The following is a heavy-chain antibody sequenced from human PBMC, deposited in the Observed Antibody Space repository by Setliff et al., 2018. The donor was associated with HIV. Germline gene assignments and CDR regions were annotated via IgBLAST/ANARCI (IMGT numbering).Heavy chain of an antibody. CDR1: GFTFSDYN. CDR2: INYASGTI. CDR3: ARDRASSAYYSHFDY. V-gene: IGHV3-48*04. D-gene: IGHD3-22*01. J-gene: IGHJ4*02. Sequence: GGSLRLSCAASGFTFSDYNMNWVRQAPGKGLEWVSYINYASGTIYYADSVRGRFTISRDDAKSSLYLQMYSLRAEDTAIYYCARDRASSAYYSHFDYWGQGKMVTVSS.